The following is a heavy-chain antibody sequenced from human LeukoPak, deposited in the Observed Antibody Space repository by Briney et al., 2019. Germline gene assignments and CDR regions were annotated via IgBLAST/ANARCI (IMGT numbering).Heavy chain of an antibody. J-gene: IGHJ6*02. CDR2: ISSSSTTI. CDR3: AKEKGYCSSTSCYLVFSSGMDV. V-gene: IGHV3-48*01. Sequence: PGGSLRLSCAASGFTFRSYSMNWVRQAPGKGLEWVSFISSSSTTIFYADSVKGRFTISRDNSKNTLYLQMNSLRAEDTAVYYCAKEKGYCSSTSCYLVFSSGMDVWGQGTTVTVSS. D-gene: IGHD2-2*01. CDR1: GFTFRSYS.